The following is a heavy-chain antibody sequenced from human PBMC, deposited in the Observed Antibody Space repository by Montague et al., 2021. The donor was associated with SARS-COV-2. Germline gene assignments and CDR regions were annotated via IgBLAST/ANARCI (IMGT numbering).Heavy chain of an antibody. J-gene: IGHJ3*02. CDR1: GVSISSYY. Sequence: SEILSLTCTVSGVSISSYYWSWIRQPPGKGLEWIGCIYFSGSTNYNPSLKSRVTISVDTSKNQFSLKLSSVTAADTAVYYCARHGRFSVIVNTPRGAFDIWGQGTMVTVSS. CDR2: IYFSGST. D-gene: IGHD3-22*01. CDR3: ARHGRFSVIVNTPRGAFDI. V-gene: IGHV4-59*08.